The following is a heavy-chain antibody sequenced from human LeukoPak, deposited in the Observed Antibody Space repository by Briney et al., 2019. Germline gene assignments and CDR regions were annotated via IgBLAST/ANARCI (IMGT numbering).Heavy chain of an antibody. Sequence: GGSLRLSCAASGLTFSNYRMDWVRQAPGKGLEWVTYISDNSSYIYYVDSVKGRFTISRDNAKNSLYLQMNSLRAEDTAVYYCERCPDFWSGYADYWGQGTLVTVSS. V-gene: IGHV3-21*01. D-gene: IGHD3-3*01. CDR2: ISDNSSYI. CDR1: GLTFSNYR. CDR3: ERCPDFWSGYADY. J-gene: IGHJ4*02.